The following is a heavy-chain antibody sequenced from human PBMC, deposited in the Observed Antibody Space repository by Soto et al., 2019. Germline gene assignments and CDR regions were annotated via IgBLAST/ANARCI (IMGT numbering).Heavy chain of an antibody. V-gene: IGHV4-31*03. CDR3: ARGTYGSGMDV. Sequence: SETLSLTCTVSGGSISSGGYYWSWIRQHPGKGLEWIGYIDYSGSTYYNPSLKSRVTISVDTSKNQFSLKLSSVTAADTAVYYCARGTYGSGMDVWGQGTTVTVSS. J-gene: IGHJ6*02. CDR2: IDYSGST. CDR1: GGSISSGGYY. D-gene: IGHD3-10*01.